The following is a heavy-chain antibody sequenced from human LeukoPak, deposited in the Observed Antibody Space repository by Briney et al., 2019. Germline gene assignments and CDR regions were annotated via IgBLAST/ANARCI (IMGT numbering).Heavy chain of an antibody. J-gene: IGHJ6*03. D-gene: IGHD2-15*01. CDR2: IYHSGST. V-gene: IGHV4-38-2*02. Sequence: SETLSLTCTVSGYSISSGYYWGWIRQPPGKGLEWIGSIYHSGSTYYNPSLKSRVTISVDTSKNQFSLKLSSVTAADTAVYYCARGGGGSRLYYYYYYYMDVWGKGTTVTVSS. CDR1: GYSISSGYY. CDR3: ARGGGGSRLYYYYYYYMDV.